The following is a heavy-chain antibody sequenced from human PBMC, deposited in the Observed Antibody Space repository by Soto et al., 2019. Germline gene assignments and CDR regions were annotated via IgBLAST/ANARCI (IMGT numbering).Heavy chain of an antibody. V-gene: IGHV3-7*01. CDR1: GFTFSSYW. J-gene: IGHJ4*02. D-gene: IGHD3-16*02. CDR3: ARVSGLHLGELSSFDY. Sequence: EVQLVESGGGLVQPGGSLRLSCAASGFTFSSYWMSWVRQAPVKGLEWVANIKQDGSEKYYVDSVKGRFTIPRDNHKNSLYLQMNSLRAEDTAVYYCARVSGLHLGELSSFDYWGQGTLVTVSS. CDR2: IKQDGSEK.